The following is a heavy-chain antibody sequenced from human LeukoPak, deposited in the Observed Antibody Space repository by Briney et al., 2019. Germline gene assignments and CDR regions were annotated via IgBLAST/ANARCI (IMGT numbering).Heavy chain of an antibody. V-gene: IGHV1-24*01. Sequence: ASVKVSCKVSGYTLTELSMHWVRQAPGKGLEGMGGFDPEDGETIYAQKFQGRVTMTEDTSTDTAYMELSSLRSEDTAVYYCATARMVRGEDGMDVWGKGTTVTVSS. D-gene: IGHD3-10*01. CDR1: GYTLTELS. CDR2: FDPEDGET. CDR3: ATARMVRGEDGMDV. J-gene: IGHJ6*04.